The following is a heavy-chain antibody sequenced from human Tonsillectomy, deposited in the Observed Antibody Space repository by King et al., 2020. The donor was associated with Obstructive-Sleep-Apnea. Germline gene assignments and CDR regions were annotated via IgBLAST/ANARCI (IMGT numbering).Heavy chain of an antibody. D-gene: IGHD1-14*01. CDR1: VGSISISNW. CDR3: ATGTGTFTY. CDR2: IYHIGST. V-gene: IGHV4-4*02. Sequence: QLQESGPGLVKPSWTLSLTCAVSVGSISISNWWSWVRQPPGKGLDWIGEIYHIGSTNYHPSLWSRVTMSVDKYKNHFSLKLSSVTAADTAVCYCATGTGTFTYWGQGTLVTVSS. J-gene: IGHJ4*02.